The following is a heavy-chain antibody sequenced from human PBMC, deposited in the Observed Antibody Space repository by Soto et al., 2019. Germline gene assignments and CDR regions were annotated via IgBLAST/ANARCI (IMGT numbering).Heavy chain of an antibody. J-gene: IGHJ4*02. Sequence: AETLSLTCTVSGGSISSSSYYWGWIRQPPGKGLEWIGSIYYSGSTYYNPSLKSRVTISVDTSKNQFSLKLSSVTAADTAVYYCASLPQQWLVPEYYLDYWGQGTLVTVS. CDR3: ASLPQQWLVPEYYLDY. D-gene: IGHD6-19*01. CDR2: IYYSGST. V-gene: IGHV4-39*01. CDR1: GGSISSSSYY.